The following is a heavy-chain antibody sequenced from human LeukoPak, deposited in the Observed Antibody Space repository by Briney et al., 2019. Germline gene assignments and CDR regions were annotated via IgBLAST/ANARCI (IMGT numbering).Heavy chain of an antibody. CDR2: ISSSGSTI. J-gene: IGHJ4*02. CDR3: ARTPGTTYCSGGSCYSSFDY. Sequence: PGGSLRLSCAASGFTFSSYEMNWVRQAPGKGLEWVSYISSSGSTIYYADSVKGRFTISRDNAKNSLYLQMNSLRAEDTAVYYCARTPGTTYCSGGSCYSSFDYWGQGTLVTVSS. V-gene: IGHV3-48*03. D-gene: IGHD2-15*01. CDR1: GFTFSSYE.